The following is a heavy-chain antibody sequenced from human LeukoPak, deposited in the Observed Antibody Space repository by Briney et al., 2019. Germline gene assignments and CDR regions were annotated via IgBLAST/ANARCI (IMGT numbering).Heavy chain of an antibody. CDR1: GFTVSSNY. D-gene: IGHD2-2*01. J-gene: IGHJ6*02. V-gene: IGHV3-66*01. CDR2: IYSGGST. CDR3: ARDSIVVVPAARVGLYYYGMDV. Sequence: GGSLRLSCAASGFTVSSNYMSWIRQAPGKGLEWVSVIYSGGSTYYADSVKGRFTISRDNSKNTLYLQMNSLRAEDTAVYYCARDSIVVVPAARVGLYYYGMDVWGQGTTVTVSS.